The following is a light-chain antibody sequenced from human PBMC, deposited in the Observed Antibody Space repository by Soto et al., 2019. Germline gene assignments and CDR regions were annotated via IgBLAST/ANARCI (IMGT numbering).Light chain of an antibody. Sequence: EIVLTQSPATLSVSPGERVTLSCRASESLSYFLAWYQHKPGQSPRLLIYGVSTRVAGVPSRFSGGGSATDFTLTISSLQSEDFAVYYSQSYNDWPFAFGQGTKLEI. V-gene: IGKV3-15*01. CDR3: QSYNDWPFA. J-gene: IGKJ2*01. CDR2: GVS. CDR1: ESLSYF.